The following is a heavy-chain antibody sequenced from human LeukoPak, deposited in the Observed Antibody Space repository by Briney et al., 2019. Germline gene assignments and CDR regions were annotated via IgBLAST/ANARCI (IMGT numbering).Heavy chain of an antibody. CDR1: GGSISSSSYY. J-gene: IGHJ4*02. CDR2: IYYSGST. V-gene: IGHV4-39*01. Sequence: SETLSLTCTVSGGSISSSSYYWGWIRQPPGKGLEWIGSIYYSGSTYYNPSLKSRVTISVDTSKNQFSLKLSSVTAADTAVYYCARLRRFPYFDYWGQGTLVTVSS. CDR3: ARLRRFPYFDY. D-gene: IGHD3-10*01.